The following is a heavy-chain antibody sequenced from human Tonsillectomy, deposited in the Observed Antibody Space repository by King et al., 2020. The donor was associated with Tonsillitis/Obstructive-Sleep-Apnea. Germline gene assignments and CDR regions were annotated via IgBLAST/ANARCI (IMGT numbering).Heavy chain of an antibody. V-gene: IGHV3-15*01. Sequence: VQLVESGGGLVKPGGSLRLSCAASGFTFSNAWMSWVRQAPGKGLEWVGRIKSKTDGGTTDYGAPVKGSFTISTDDSKNTLYLQMNSLKTEDTAVYYCTTVREVLLWFGELLYGYYFDYWGQGTLVTVSS. D-gene: IGHD3-10*01. CDR1: GFTFSNAW. CDR3: TTVREVLLWFGELLYGYYFDY. CDR2: IKSKTDGGTT. J-gene: IGHJ4*02.